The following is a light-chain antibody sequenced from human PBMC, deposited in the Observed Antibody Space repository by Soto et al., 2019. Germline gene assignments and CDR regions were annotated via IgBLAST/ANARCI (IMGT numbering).Light chain of an antibody. CDR3: QQYNKWPLT. Sequence: EIVMTQSPATLSVSPGERATLSRRASQSVSSNLAWYQQKPGQAPRLLIHGASTRATGIPARFSGSGSGTEFTLTINSLQSEDFAVYYCQQYNKWPLTFGGGTKVEIK. CDR1: QSVSSN. CDR2: GAS. J-gene: IGKJ4*01. V-gene: IGKV3-15*01.